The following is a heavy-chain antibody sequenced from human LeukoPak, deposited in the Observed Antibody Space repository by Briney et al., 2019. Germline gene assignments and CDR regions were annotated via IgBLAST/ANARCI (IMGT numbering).Heavy chain of an antibody. CDR3: ARDLPTYYDSRHTPTDY. D-gene: IGHD3-22*01. Sequence: ASVKVSCKASGYTFTSYGISWVRQAPGQGLEWMGWISAYNGNTNYAQKLQGRVTMTTDTSTSTAYMELRSLRSDDTAVYYCARDLPTYYDSRHTPTDYWGQGTLVTVSS. J-gene: IGHJ4*02. CDR2: ISAYNGNT. CDR1: GYTFTSYG. V-gene: IGHV1-18*01.